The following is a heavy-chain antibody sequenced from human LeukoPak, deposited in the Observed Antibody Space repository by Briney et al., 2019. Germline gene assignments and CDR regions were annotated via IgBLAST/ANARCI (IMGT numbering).Heavy chain of an antibody. V-gene: IGHV3-30-3*01. J-gene: IGHJ4*02. CDR3: ARDFGIAAAGTFDY. CDR2: ISYDGSNK. CDR1: GFTFSSYA. D-gene: IGHD6-13*01. Sequence: GGSLRLSCAASGFTFSSYAMHWVRQAPGKGLEWVAVISYDGSNKYYADSVKGRFTISRDNSKNTLYLQMSSLRAEDTAVYYCARDFGIAAAGTFDYWGQGTLVTVSS.